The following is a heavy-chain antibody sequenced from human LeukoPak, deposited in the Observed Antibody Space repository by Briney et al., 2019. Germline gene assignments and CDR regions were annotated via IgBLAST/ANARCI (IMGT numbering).Heavy chain of an antibody. CDR2: IYDSGSN. V-gene: IGHV4-39*01. CDR3: AGRTYYYSSGISSEAFDI. J-gene: IGHJ3*02. CDR1: GGSISSSSYY. D-gene: IGHD3-10*01. Sequence: SETLSLTCTVSGGSISSSSYYWGWIRQPPGKGLEWLGSIYDSGSNNYNPSLKSPVTISVDTSQNQFILKLSSWTATDRALLSGAGRTYYYSSGISSEAFDIWGQGTMVTVSS.